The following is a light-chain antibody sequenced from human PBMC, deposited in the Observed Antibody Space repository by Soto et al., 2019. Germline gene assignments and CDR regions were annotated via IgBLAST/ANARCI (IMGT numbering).Light chain of an antibody. CDR2: EDT. Sequence: QSALTQPASVSGSPGQSITIPCTGTSSDVGGYNLVSWYQQHPGKAPKLMIYEDTRRPPGVSNRLSASKSGNTASLTISGLQAEDEGDYYCCSYAGSSTFVLFGGGTKLTVL. V-gene: IGLV2-23*02. J-gene: IGLJ2*01. CDR1: SSDVGGYNL. CDR3: CSYAGSSTFVL.